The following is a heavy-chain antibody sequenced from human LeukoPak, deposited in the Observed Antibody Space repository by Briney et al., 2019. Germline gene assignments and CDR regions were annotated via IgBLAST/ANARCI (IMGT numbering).Heavy chain of an antibody. V-gene: IGHV3-48*03. CDR2: VSGSGSTI. CDR3: ARGAYGDSY. D-gene: IGHD4-17*01. J-gene: IGHJ4*02. CDR1: GFTFSSYA. Sequence: PGGSLRHSCAASGFTFSSYAMNWVRQAPGKGLEWVSYVSGSGSTIYYADSVKGRFTISRDNAKNSLYLQMNSLRAEDTALYYCARGAYGDSYWGQGALVTVSS.